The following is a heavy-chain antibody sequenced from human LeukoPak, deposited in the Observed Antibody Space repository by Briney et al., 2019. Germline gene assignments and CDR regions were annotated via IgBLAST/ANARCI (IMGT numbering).Heavy chain of an antibody. D-gene: IGHD3-3*01. Sequence: GSSVTVSCKASGGTFSSYAISWVRQAPGQGLEWMGWISTYNGNTNYAQKLQGRVTMTTDTSTSTAYMELRSLRSDDTAVYYCARGNYDFWSGYPTSTHYFDYWGQGTLVTVSS. CDR2: ISTYNGNT. CDR3: ARGNYDFWSGYPTSTHYFDY. CDR1: GGTFSSYA. J-gene: IGHJ4*02. V-gene: IGHV1-18*01.